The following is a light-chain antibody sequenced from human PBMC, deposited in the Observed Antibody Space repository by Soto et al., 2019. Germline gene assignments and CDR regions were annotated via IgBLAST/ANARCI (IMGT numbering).Light chain of an antibody. CDR1: QSVGNN. Sequence: TQSPGTLSVSPGDTATLSXXASQSVGNNLAWHQQKPGQAPRLLIYGASTRATGFPARFSGSGSGTEFTLTISSLQSEDFAVYYCQQYNAWPITFGQGTRLEIK. CDR2: GAS. J-gene: IGKJ5*01. CDR3: QQYNAWPIT. V-gene: IGKV3-15*01.